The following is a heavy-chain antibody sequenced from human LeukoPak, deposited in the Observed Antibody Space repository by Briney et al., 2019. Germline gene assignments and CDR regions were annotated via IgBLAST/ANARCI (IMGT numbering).Heavy chain of an antibody. CDR2: INHSGST. CDR1: SYSINSNYY. V-gene: IGHV4-34*01. J-gene: IGHJ5*02. D-gene: IGHD5-18*01. CDR3: ARRGDSYGGFNWFDP. Sequence: SETLSLTCSVSSYSINSNYYWSWIRQPPGKGLEWIGEINHSGSTNYNPSLKSRVTISVDTSKNQFSLKLSSVTAADTAVYYCARRGDSYGGFNWFDPWGQGTLVTVSS.